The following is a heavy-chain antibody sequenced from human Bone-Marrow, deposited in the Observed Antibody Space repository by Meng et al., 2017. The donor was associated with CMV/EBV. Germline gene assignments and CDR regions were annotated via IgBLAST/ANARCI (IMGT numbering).Heavy chain of an antibody. Sequence: YRMSGRRQAPGKGLEWVSSISSSSSYIYYADSVKGRFTISRDNAKNSLYLQMNSLRAEDTAVYYCARDPPYCSSTSCYSPTNWFDPWGQGTLVTVSS. CDR2: ISSSSSYI. V-gene: IGHV3-21*01. CDR1: YR. D-gene: IGHD2-2*01. J-gene: IGHJ5*02. CDR3: ARDPPYCSSTSCYSPTNWFDP.